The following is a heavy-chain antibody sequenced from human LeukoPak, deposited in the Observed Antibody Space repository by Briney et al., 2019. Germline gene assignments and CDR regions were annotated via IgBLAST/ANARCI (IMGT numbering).Heavy chain of an antibody. CDR2: TYYRSKWYN. CDR1: GDSVSSNGAA. J-gene: IGHJ3*02. Sequence: SQTLSLTCAISGDSVSSNGAAWNWIRQSPSRGLEWLGRTYYRSKWYNDYAVSVKSRITINPDTSKNQFSLQLNSVTPEDTAVYYCARGGVKSSSWYPGAFDIWGQGTMVTVSS. D-gene: IGHD6-13*01. V-gene: IGHV6-1*01. CDR3: ARGGVKSSSWYPGAFDI.